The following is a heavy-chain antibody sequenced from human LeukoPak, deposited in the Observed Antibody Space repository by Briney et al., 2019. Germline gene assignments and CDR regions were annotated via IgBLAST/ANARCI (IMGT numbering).Heavy chain of an antibody. D-gene: IGHD6-13*01. CDR3: ARVDGYSSSWYVDY. V-gene: IGHV4-59*01. CDR2: IYYSGST. Sequence: SETLSLTCTVSGGSISSYYWSWIRQPPEKGLEWIGYIYYSGSTNYNPSLKSRVTISVDTSKNQFSLKLSSVTAADTAVYYCARVDGYSSSWYVDYWGQGTLVTVSS. J-gene: IGHJ4*02. CDR1: GGSISSYY.